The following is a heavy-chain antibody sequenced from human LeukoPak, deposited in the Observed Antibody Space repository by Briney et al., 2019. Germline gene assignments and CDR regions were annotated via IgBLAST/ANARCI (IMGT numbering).Heavy chain of an antibody. V-gene: IGHV1-2*02. CDR2: IGPNSGGT. J-gene: IGHJ5*02. CDR3: ARSNIAVRRGDNWFDP. CDR1: GYTFTDYY. Sequence: ASVTVSCKASGYTFTDYYMHWVRQAPGQGLEWMGWIGPNSGGTNYAQKLQGRVTMTRDSSISTAYMELTRLISDDTAVYYCARSNIAVRRGDNWFDPWGQGTLVTVSS. D-gene: IGHD6-6*01.